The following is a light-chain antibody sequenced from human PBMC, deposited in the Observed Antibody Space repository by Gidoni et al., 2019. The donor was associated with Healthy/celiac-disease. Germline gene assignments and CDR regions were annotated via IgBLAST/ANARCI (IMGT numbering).Light chain of an antibody. V-gene: IGKV3-11*01. Sequence: EIVLTPFPATLSLSPGERATLSCRASQSVSSYLAWYKQKPGQAPRLLIYDASNRATGIPARFSGSGSGTDFTLTISSLEPEDFAVYYCQQRSNWPRLTFGGGTKVEIK. CDR2: DAS. CDR1: QSVSSY. J-gene: IGKJ4*01. CDR3: QQRSNWPRLT.